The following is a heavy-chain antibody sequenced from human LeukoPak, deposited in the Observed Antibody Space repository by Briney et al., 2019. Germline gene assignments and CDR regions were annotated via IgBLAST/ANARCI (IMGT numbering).Heavy chain of an antibody. CDR1: GFTFSSYA. J-gene: IGHJ4*02. V-gene: IGHV3-23*01. Sequence: GGSLRLSCAASGFTFSSYAMSWVRRARGKGLEWVSAISCSGGSTYYADSVKGRFTISRDNSKNTLYLQMNSLRAEDTAVYYCAKDTDSNYVYPSYWGQGTLVTVSS. CDR2: ISCSGGST. CDR3: AKDTDSNYVYPSY. D-gene: IGHD4-11*01.